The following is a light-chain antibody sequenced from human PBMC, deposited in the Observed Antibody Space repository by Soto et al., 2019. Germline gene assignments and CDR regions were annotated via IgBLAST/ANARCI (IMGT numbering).Light chain of an antibody. CDR2: GAS. V-gene: IGKV3-15*01. Sequence: EIVMTQSPATLSVSPGERVTLSCRASQSVSSSLAWYQQKPGQAPRLLIYGASTRATGIPARFSGSGSGTEFTLTISSLQSEDFAVYYCQQYNNWPPFTFGPGIKVDIK. CDR3: QQYNNWPPFT. CDR1: QSVSSS. J-gene: IGKJ3*01.